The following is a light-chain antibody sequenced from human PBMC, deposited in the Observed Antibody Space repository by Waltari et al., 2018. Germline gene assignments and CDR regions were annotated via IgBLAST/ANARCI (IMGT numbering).Light chain of an antibody. CDR3: QSYDNSLTSWV. CDR2: PNT. Sequence: QSVLTQPPSVSGAPGQTVTISRTGGRANLRAGYELHWYRQPPGTAPKLLLYPNTNRPSGAPDRFPVSKSGASASLTITGLQTEDEGDYYCQSYDNSLTSWVFGGGTELTVL. CDR1: RANLRAGYE. V-gene: IGLV1-40*01. J-gene: IGLJ3*02.